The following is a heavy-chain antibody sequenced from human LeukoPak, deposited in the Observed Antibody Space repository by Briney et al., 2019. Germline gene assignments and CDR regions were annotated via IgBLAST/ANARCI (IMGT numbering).Heavy chain of an antibody. CDR1: GFTFGDYA. Sequence: EPGRSLRLSCTASGFTFGDYAMSWVRQAPGKGLEWVSSISASGDGSYYALSVKGRFTISRDNSKNTLFLQMNSLRAEDTAVYYCAKATDDYSRRGIDYWGQGTLVTVSS. J-gene: IGHJ4*02. D-gene: IGHD4-11*01. CDR3: AKATDDYSRRGIDY. V-gene: IGHV3-23*01. CDR2: ISASGDGS.